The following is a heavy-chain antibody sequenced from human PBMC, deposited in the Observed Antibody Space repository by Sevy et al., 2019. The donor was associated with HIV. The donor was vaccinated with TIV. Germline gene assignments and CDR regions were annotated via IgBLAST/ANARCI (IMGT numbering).Heavy chain of an antibody. D-gene: IGHD3-10*01. J-gene: IGHJ4*02. Sequence: GGSLRLSCAASGFTFSSYAMSRVRQAPWKGLEWVSAIRGSGGSTYYADSVKGRFTISRDNSKNTLYLQMNSLRAEDTAVYYCAKHFGGSGSYYFDYWGQGTLVTVSS. CDR2: IRGSGGST. V-gene: IGHV3-23*01. CDR1: GFTFSSYA. CDR3: AKHFGGSGSYYFDY.